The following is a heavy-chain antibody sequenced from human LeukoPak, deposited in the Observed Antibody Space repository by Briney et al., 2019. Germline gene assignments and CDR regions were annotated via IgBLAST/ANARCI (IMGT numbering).Heavy chain of an antibody. CDR1: GFTFDDYA. CDR3: AKGGYSSGCSGYYFDY. Sequence: GRSLRLSYAASGFTFDDYAMHWVRQAPGKGLEWVSGISWNSGSIGYADSVKGRFTISRDNAKNSLYLQMNSLRAEDTALYYCAKGGYSSGCSGYYFDYWGQGTLVTVSS. J-gene: IGHJ4*02. D-gene: IGHD3-22*01. V-gene: IGHV3-9*01. CDR2: ISWNSGSI.